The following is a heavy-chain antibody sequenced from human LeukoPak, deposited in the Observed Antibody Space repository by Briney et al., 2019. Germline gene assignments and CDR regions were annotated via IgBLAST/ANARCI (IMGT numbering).Heavy chain of an antibody. V-gene: IGHV4-59*01. CDR3: ARASRYGGLDY. D-gene: IGHD3-16*02. CDR1: GGSISSYY. Sequence: SETLSLTCTVSGGSISSYYWSWIRQPPGKGLEWIGYIYYSGSTNYNPSLKSRVTISVDTSKNQFSLKLSSVTAADTAVYYCARASRYGGLDYWGQGTLVTVSS. CDR2: IYYSGST. J-gene: IGHJ4*02.